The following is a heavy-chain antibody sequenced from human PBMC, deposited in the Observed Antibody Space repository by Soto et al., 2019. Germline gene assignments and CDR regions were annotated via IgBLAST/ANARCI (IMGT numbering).Heavy chain of an antibody. Sequence: TSETLSLACTVSGGYISSYYLTWIRQPPGKRLEWIGYIHYSGSTYYTPSLKSRATISLDTSRNQFFLNLNSVTAADTAVYYCARDVGSSHGPGHPHYFDYWGQGTLVTVSS. CDR3: ARDVGSSHGPGHPHYFDY. CDR1: GGYISSYY. D-gene: IGHD2-2*01. CDR2: IHYSGST. J-gene: IGHJ4*02. V-gene: IGHV4-59*12.